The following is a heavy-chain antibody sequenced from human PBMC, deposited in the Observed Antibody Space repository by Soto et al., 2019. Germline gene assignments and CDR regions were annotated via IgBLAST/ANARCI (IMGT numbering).Heavy chain of an antibody. V-gene: IGHV1-69*01. CDR1: GGTFSSYA. D-gene: IGHD5-18*01. CDR3: ARLHVDTAMARTYYFDY. Sequence: QVQLVQSGAEVKKPGSSVKVSCKASGGTFSSYAISWVRQAPGQGLEWMGGIIPIFGTANYAQKLQGRVTITADESMSTAYLELSSLRSEDTAVYYCARLHVDTAMARTYYFDYWGQGALVTVSS. CDR2: IIPIFGTA. J-gene: IGHJ4*02.